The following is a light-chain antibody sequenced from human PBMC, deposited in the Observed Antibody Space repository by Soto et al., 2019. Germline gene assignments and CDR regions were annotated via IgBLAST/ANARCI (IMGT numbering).Light chain of an antibody. CDR2: EVS. CDR3: NSYTSTSTPGV. Sequence: QSALTQPASVSGSPGQSITISCTGTSSDVGGYNYVSWYQRHPGKAPQLMIYEVSNRPSGVSNRFSGSKSGNTASLTISGLQAEDEADYYCNSYTSTSTPGVFGGGTKLTVL. CDR1: SSDVGGYNY. V-gene: IGLV2-14*01. J-gene: IGLJ3*02.